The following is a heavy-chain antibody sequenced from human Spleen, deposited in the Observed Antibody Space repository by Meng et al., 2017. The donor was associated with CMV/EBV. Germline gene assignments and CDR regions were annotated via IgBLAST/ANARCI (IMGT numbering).Heavy chain of an antibody. V-gene: IGHV3-23*01. CDR1: GFTFSSYS. D-gene: IGHD2-21*02. CDR3: AKMGTVEA. J-gene: IGHJ5*02. CDR2: ISASGGST. Sequence: GGSLRLSCAASGFTFSSYSMNWVRQAPGKGLEWVSVISASGGSTYYADSVKGRFTISRDNSKDTLYLQVNSLRAEDTALYYCAKMGTVEAWGQGTLVAVSS.